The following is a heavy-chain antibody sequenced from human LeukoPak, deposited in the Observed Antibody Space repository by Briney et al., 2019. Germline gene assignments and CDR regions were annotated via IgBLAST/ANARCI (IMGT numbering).Heavy chain of an antibody. J-gene: IGHJ4*02. D-gene: IGHD4-17*01. V-gene: IGHV3-66*01. Sequence: GGSLRLSCAASGVTLSSSYMSCAPQAPGERGEWGSYIYSGDLTYSTDYVKGRLTLHRDSSKNTLYVQTNRLRAEDTAVYCCARGATAEEYGDYMYFDSWGQGTLVTVSS. CDR3: ARGATAEEYGDYMYFDS. CDR1: GVTLSSSY. CDR2: IYSGDLT.